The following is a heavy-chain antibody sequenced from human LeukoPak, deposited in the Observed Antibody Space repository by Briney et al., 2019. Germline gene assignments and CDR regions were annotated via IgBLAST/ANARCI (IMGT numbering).Heavy chain of an antibody. D-gene: IGHD2-2*01. Sequence: PSETLSLTCTVSGGSISSSSYYWGWIRQPPGKGLEWIGNIDYSGSTYYNPSLKSRVTISVDTSKNQFSLKLISVTAADTAVYYCTREQLGHCSSTSCTALTFDPWGQGTLVTVSS. V-gene: IGHV4-39*01. CDR3: TREQLGHCSSTSCTALTFDP. CDR2: IDYSGST. CDR1: GGSISSSSYY. J-gene: IGHJ5*02.